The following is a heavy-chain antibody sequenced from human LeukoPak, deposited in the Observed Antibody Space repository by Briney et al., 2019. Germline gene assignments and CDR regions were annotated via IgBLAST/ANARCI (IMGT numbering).Heavy chain of an antibody. J-gene: IGHJ4*02. CDR2: ISFSGST. CDR3: ARDNYRPAWFYY. V-gene: IGHV4-39*02. Sequence: SETLSLTCTVSGGSIISTDYYWGWIRQPPGKGLEWIGTISFSGSTYYNPSLKSRVTISADTSKNQLSLKLTSVTAADTAVYFCARDNYRPAWFYYWGQGALVTVPS. D-gene: IGHD3-10*01. CDR1: GGSIISTDYY.